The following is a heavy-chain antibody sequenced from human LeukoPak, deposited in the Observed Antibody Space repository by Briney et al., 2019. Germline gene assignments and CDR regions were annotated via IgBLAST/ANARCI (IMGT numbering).Heavy chain of an antibody. CDR3: ARSKSYSSGWTDFDW. CDR2: IGTAGNT. Sequence: PGGSLRLSCAASGFTFSSHDMHWVRQPTGKGLEWVSVIGTAGNTYYADSVKGRFTISRENARNSLLLQMDNLRAEDTAVYYCARSKSYSSGWTDFDWWGQGTLVNVSS. D-gene: IGHD6-19*01. CDR1: GFTFSSHD. V-gene: IGHV3-13*01. J-gene: IGHJ4*02.